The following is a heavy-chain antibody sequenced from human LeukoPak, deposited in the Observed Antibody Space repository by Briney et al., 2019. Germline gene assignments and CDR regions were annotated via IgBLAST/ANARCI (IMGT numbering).Heavy chain of an antibody. J-gene: IGHJ5*02. CDR1: GYIFSNYW. D-gene: IGHD2-15*01. Sequence: GESLKISFKASGYIFSNYWSGWVRQMPGKSLEWMGIIYPADSDTRYIPSFQGQVTISADKSINTAYLQWSSLKASDTAMYYCARHRAPDCSGGSCYRWLDPWGQGTLVTVSS. V-gene: IGHV5-51*01. CDR2: IYPADSDT. CDR3: ARHRAPDCSGGSCYRWLDP.